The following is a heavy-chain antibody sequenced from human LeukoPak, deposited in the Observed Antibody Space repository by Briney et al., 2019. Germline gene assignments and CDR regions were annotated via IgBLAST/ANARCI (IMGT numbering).Heavy chain of an antibody. CDR1: GGSISSGSYY. J-gene: IGHJ4*02. Sequence: SQTLSLTCTVSGGSISSGSYYWSWIRQPAGKGLEWIGRIYTSGSTNYNPSLKSRVTISVDTSKNQFSLRLSSVTAADTAVYYCARSILRYYYNASGYYPYYFDYWGQGVLVTVSS. CDR3: ARSILRYYYNASGYYPYYFDY. D-gene: IGHD3-22*01. CDR2: IYTSGST. V-gene: IGHV4-61*02.